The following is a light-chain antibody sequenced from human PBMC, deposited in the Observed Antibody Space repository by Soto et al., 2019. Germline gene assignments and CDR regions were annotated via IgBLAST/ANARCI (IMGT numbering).Light chain of an antibody. Sequence: SYELTQPPSVTVAPGKTARITCGGDNIGDKSVHWYQQKPGQAPVVVIYYDSDRPSGIPERFSGSNSGNTATLTISWVEAGDEADYYCQVWDSTSDHPLFGGGTKLTVL. CDR3: QVWDSTSDHPL. J-gene: IGLJ2*01. V-gene: IGLV3-21*04. CDR2: YDS. CDR1: NIGDKS.